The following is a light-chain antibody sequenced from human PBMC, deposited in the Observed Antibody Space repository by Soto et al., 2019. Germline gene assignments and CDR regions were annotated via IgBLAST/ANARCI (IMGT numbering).Light chain of an antibody. J-gene: IGKJ4*01. V-gene: IGKV3-15*01. Sequence: EIVMTQSPATLSVSPGERATLSCRASQSVSSSLAWYQQKPGQAPRLLIHGASTRATGIPARFSGSGSGTEFTLTIGSLQSEDSAVYYCQQYNKWPPLTFGGGTKVEI. CDR1: QSVSSS. CDR3: QQYNKWPPLT. CDR2: GAS.